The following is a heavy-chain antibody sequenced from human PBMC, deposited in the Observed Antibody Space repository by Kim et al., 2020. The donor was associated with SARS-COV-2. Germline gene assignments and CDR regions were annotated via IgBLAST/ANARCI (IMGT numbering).Heavy chain of an antibody. CDR1: GYMFTSYG. CDR3: ARGAYGDVSFDY. Sequence: ASVKVSCKACGYMFTSYGFSWVRQAPGQGLEWLGWISARDGNTKYGQKVQGRVIVTTDTSTNTAYMELWSLRPDDTAMYYCARGAYGDVSFDYWGHGSLV. D-gene: IGHD4-17*01. V-gene: IGHV1-18*04. CDR2: ISARDGNT. J-gene: IGHJ4*01.